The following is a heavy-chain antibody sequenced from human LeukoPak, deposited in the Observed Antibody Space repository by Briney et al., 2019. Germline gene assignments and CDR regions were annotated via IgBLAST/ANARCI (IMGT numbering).Heavy chain of an antibody. CDR3: ARVRKGSNVDDY. Sequence: PGGSLRLSCAASGFTFSSYSMNWVRQAPGKGLEWVSSISSSSSYIYYADSVKGRFTISRDNANNSLYLQMNSLRAEDTAVYYCARVRKGSNVDDYWGQGTLVTVSS. V-gene: IGHV3-21*01. CDR1: GFTFSSYS. CDR2: ISSSSSYI. J-gene: IGHJ4*02. D-gene: IGHD1-14*01.